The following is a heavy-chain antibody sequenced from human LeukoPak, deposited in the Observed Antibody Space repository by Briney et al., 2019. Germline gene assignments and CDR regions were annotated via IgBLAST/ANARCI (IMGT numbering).Heavy chain of an antibody. V-gene: IGHV4-59*01. CDR3: ASSRGPSSSWSFDS. CDR1: IVSIKNYY. D-gene: IGHD6-13*01. Sequence: PSETLSLTCSFSIVSIKNYYWNWIRQSPGKGLQWIGYIYYTGSTDYNFSLKSRVTISLDTSENQFSLRLNSVTAADSAVYFCASSRGPSSSWSFDSWGQGILVTVSS. J-gene: IGHJ4*02. CDR2: IYYTGST.